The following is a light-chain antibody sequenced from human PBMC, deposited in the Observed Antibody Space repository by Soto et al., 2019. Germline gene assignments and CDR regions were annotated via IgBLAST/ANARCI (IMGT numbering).Light chain of an antibody. Sequence: EIVLTQSPGTLSLSPGDRATLSCRASQRLSSSYLAWYQQKPGQAPRLLMQGASSRATGIPDRFSGSGSGTDFTLTISRLEPEDSAVYYCQQFGSSACTFGEGTRVEIK. CDR2: GAS. CDR3: QQFGSSACT. V-gene: IGKV3-20*01. CDR1: QRLSSSY. J-gene: IGKJ1*01.